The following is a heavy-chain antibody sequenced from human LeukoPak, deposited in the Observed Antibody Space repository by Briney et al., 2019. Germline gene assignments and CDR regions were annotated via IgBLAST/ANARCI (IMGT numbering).Heavy chain of an antibody. V-gene: IGHV1-46*01. D-gene: IGHD3-16*02. CDR3: AREPPESFRFDY. CDR2: ISPSGGRA. CDR1: GYTFISYY. J-gene: IGHJ4*02. Sequence: GASVKVSCKASGYTFISYYIHWVRQAPGQGLEWMGIISPSGGRASYPQNFQGRVTMTMDMSASTVHMELSSLTSEDTAMYYCAREPPESFRFDYWGQGAPVTVSS.